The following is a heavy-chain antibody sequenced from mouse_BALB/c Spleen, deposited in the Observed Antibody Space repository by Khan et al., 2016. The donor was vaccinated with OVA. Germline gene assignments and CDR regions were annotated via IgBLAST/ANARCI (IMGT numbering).Heavy chain of an antibody. J-gene: IGHJ3*01. CDR2: IYPGDGNT. V-gene: IGHV1-80*01. CDR3: ARSGYDYFAY. D-gene: IGHD2-14*01. Sequence: QLQLQQSGAELVRPGSSVKISCKASGYAFSNYLMNWVKQGPGQGLEWIGQIYPGDGNTNYNGKFKDKATLTADNSSTTAYMQLSSLPSEDSAVYFCARSGYDYFAYWGQGNVVTVSA. CDR1: GYAFSNYL.